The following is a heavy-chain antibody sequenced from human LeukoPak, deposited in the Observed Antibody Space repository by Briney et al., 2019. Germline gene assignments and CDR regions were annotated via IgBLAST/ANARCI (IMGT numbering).Heavy chain of an antibody. Sequence: GGSLRLSCAASGFDLGHYEVNWVRQAPGKGLEWIAHISVRAATIYYGDSVEGRFTISRDDAKNSLFLQMNSLRAEDTAVYYCAKGGSQETGSYYNGYWGQGTLVTVSS. CDR1: GFDLGHYE. CDR3: AKGGSQETGSYYNGY. D-gene: IGHD3-10*01. V-gene: IGHV3-48*03. CDR2: ISVRAATI. J-gene: IGHJ4*02.